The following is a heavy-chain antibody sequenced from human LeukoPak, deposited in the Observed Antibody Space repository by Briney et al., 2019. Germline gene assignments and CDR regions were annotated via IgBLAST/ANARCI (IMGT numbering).Heavy chain of an antibody. CDR2: ISSSSSSI. Sequence: PGGSLRLSCAASGFTFSTYSMNWVRQAPGKGLEWVSYISSSSSSIYYADSVKGRFTISRDNAKNSLYLQVNSLRAEDTAVYYCAMNTYDSGYWGQGTLVTVSS. CDR3: AMNTYDSGY. D-gene: IGHD5-18*01. V-gene: IGHV3-48*01. J-gene: IGHJ4*02. CDR1: GFTFSTYS.